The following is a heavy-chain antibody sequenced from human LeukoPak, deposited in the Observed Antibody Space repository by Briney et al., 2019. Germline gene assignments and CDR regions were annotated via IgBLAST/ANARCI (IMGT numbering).Heavy chain of an antibody. V-gene: IGHV3-21*01. Sequence: GGSLRLSCAASGFTFRTYSMIWVRQAPGKGLEWVSSISSSGDYIYYADSVKGRFTISRDTAKNSLYLQVNSLRAEDTAVYYCARGGNRDRFDYWGQGTLVTVSS. CDR1: GFTFRTYS. D-gene: IGHD2/OR15-2a*01. CDR3: ARGGNRDRFDY. J-gene: IGHJ4*02. CDR2: ISSSGDYI.